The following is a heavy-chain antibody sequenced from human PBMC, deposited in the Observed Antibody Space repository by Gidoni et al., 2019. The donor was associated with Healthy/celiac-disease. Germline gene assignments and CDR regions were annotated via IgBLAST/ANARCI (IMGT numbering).Heavy chain of an antibody. Sequence: QVQLVESGGGVVQPGRSLRLSCAASGFTFSSYGLHWVRQAPGKGLEWVAVIWYDGSNKYYADSVKGRFTISRDNSKNTLYLQMNSLRAEDTAVYYCARTQKDIVVVPAAYGMDVWGQGTTVTVSS. CDR1: GFTFSSYG. D-gene: IGHD2-2*01. V-gene: IGHV3-33*08. J-gene: IGHJ6*02. CDR2: IWYDGSNK. CDR3: ARTQKDIVVVPAAYGMDV.